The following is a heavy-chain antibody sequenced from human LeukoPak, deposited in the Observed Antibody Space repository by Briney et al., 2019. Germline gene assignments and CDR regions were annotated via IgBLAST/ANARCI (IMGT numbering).Heavy chain of an antibody. V-gene: IGHV4-61*02. CDR2: MHTSGTT. D-gene: IGHD3-22*01. Sequence: SQTLSLTCTVSGGSVSSGSYYWSWIRQPAGKGLEWIGRMHTSGTTNYNPALKSRVTISEDTSKNQFSLNLTSVTAADTAVYYCARDRFASSGYYHYYYYMDVWGKGTTVTVSS. CDR3: ARDRFASSGYYHYYYYMDV. CDR1: GGSVSSGSYY. J-gene: IGHJ6*03.